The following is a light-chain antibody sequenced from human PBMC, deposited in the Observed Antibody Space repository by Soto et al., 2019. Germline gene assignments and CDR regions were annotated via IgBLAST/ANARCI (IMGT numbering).Light chain of an antibody. CDR2: AAS. V-gene: IGKV1-39*01. Sequence: DIQMTQSPSSLSASVGDRVTITCRGSQSISSYLNWYQQKPGKAPKLLIYAASSLQSGVPSRFSGSGSGTDFTLTISSLQPEDFATYYGQQSYSTPGYTFGQGTKLEIK. CDR1: QSISSY. CDR3: QQSYSTPGYT. J-gene: IGKJ2*01.